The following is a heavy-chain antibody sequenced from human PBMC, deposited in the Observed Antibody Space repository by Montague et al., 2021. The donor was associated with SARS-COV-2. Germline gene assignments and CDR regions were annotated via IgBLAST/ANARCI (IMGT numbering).Heavy chain of an antibody. J-gene: IGHJ4*02. Sequence: SLRLSCAASGFTFNSYSMHWVRQAPGKGLEWVSSISNTSTYIYYADSVKGRFTIFRDNAKNSLYLQMNSLRAEDTAVYYCYSVYDFGYWGQGTLVTVSS. CDR3: YSVYDFGY. D-gene: IGHD5/OR15-5a*01. CDR1: GFTFNSYS. CDR2: ISNTSTYI. V-gene: IGHV3-21*01.